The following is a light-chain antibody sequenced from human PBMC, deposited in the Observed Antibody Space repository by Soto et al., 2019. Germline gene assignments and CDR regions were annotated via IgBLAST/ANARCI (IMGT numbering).Light chain of an antibody. CDR3: CSYTGTYTWV. Sequence: QSALTQPPSVSGSPGQSVTISCTGTSTDFVSYNRVSWYQQPPGTAPKLIIYDVSKRPSGVPDRFSGSKSGNTASLTISGLQAEDEADYYCCSYTGTYTWVFGGGTKVTVL. CDR1: STDFVSYNR. V-gene: IGLV2-18*02. CDR2: DVS. J-gene: IGLJ3*02.